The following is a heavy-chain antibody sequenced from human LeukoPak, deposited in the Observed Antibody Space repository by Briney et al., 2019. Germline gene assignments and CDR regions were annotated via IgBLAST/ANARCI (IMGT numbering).Heavy chain of an antibody. CDR1: GYTFTSYA. J-gene: IGHJ4*02. Sequence: ASVKVSCKASGYTFTSYAMNWVRQAPGQGLEWMGWINTNTGNPTYAQGFTGRFVFSLDTSVSTAYLQISSLKAEDTAVYYCARDLTVNYYDSSGYPFFDYWGQGTLVTVSS. CDR2: INTNTGNP. CDR3: ARDLTVNYYDSSGYPFFDY. V-gene: IGHV7-4-1*02. D-gene: IGHD3-22*01.